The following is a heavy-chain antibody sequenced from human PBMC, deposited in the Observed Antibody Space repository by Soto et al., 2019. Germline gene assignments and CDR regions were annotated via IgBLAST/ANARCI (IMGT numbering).Heavy chain of an antibody. J-gene: IGHJ2*01. CDR1: GGTFSSYA. D-gene: IGHD2-2*02. CDR3: AGDGYCSSTSCYTDWYFDL. V-gene: IGHV1-69*01. CDR2: IIPIFGTA. Sequence: QVQLVQSGAEVKKPGSSVKVSCKASGGTFSSYAISWVRQAPGQGLEWMGGIIPIFGTANYAQEFQGRVTITAGESTSKAYMELSSLRSEDTAVYYCAGDGYCSSTSCYTDWYFDLWGRGTLVTVSS.